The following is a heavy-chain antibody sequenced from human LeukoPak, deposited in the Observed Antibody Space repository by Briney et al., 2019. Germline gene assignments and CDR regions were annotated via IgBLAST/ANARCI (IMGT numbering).Heavy chain of an antibody. V-gene: IGHV1-2*02. CDR1: GYTFTGYY. Sequence: ASLKVSCTASGYTFTGYYMHSVRQSPGQGLERMGWIKPNSGGTNYAQKFQGRVTRTRDTSISTAYMERSRLRSDDTAVYYCARGRGAYCGGDCYSLDAFDIWGQGTMVTVSS. CDR2: IKPNSGGT. D-gene: IGHD2-21*01. CDR3: ARGRGAYCGGDCYSLDAFDI. J-gene: IGHJ3*02.